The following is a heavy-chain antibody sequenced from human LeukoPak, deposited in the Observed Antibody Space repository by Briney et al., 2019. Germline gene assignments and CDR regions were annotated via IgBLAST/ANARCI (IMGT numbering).Heavy chain of an antibody. CDR3: ARESDYSNNVDY. CDR2: IYSSGST. Sequence: SETLSLTCTVSGDSISSGNYYWSWIRQPAGKGLEWIGRIYSSGSTNYNPSLKSRVTMSIDTSKNQFSLKLTSVTAADTAVYYCARESDYSNNVDYWGLGTLVTVSS. J-gene: IGHJ4*02. V-gene: IGHV4-61*02. CDR1: GDSISSGNYY. D-gene: IGHD4-11*01.